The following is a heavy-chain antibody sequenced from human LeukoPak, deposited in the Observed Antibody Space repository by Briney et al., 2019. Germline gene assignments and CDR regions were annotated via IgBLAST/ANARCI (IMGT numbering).Heavy chain of an antibody. CDR1: GGSISSYY. CDR2: IYYSGST. CDR3: ARSVTWNDIVQFPFED. J-gene: IGHJ4*02. V-gene: IGHV4-59*01. D-gene: IGHD2-8*01. Sequence: KASETLSLTCTVSGGSISSYYWSWIRQPPGKGLEWIGYIYYSGSTNYNPSLKSRVTISVDTSKNQFSLKLSSVTAADTAVYYCARSVTWNDIVQFPFEDWGQGTLVTVSS.